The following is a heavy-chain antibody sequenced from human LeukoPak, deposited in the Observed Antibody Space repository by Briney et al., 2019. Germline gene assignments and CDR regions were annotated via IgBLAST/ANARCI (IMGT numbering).Heavy chain of an antibody. CDR3: ARGNGDYYMDV. CDR2: IYYSGST. Sequence: PSETLSLTCTVSGGSISSYYWSWIRQPPGKGLEWIGYIYYSGSTNYNPSLKSRVTISVDTSKNQFSLKLSSVTAADTALYYCARGNGDYYMDVWGKGTTVTVSS. V-gene: IGHV4-59*01. D-gene: IGHD4-17*01. J-gene: IGHJ6*03. CDR1: GGSISSYY.